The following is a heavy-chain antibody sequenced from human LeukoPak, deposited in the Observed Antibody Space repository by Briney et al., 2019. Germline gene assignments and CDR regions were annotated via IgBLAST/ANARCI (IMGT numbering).Heavy chain of an antibody. CDR2: ISYDGSNK. D-gene: IGHD6-19*01. CDR3: AKSRQSSGWVPNWFDP. V-gene: IGHV3-30*18. Sequence: GGSLRLSCAASGFTFSSYGMHWVRQAPGKGLEWVAVISYDGSNKYYADSVKGRFTISRDNSKNTLYLQMNSIRAEDTAVYYCAKSRQSSGWVPNWFDPWGQGTLVTVAS. J-gene: IGHJ5*02. CDR1: GFTFSSYG.